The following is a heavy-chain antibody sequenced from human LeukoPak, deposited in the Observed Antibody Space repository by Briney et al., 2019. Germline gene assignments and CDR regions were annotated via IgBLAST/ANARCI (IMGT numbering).Heavy chain of an antibody. CDR1: GFTFSSYA. D-gene: IGHD3-10*01. Sequence: GSLRLSCAASGFTFSSYAMSWVRQAPGKGLEWIGSIDYSGATFYNPSLKSRVTTSVDTSKNQFSVHLNSVTAADTAVYYCARRTGGPGSYWPPDIWGQGTMVTVSS. CDR3: ARRTGGPGSYWPPDI. V-gene: IGHV4-39*01. J-gene: IGHJ3*02. CDR2: IDYSGAT.